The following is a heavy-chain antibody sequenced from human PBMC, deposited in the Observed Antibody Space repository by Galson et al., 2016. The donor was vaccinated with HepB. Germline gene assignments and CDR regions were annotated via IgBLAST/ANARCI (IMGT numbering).Heavy chain of an antibody. CDR1: GYILSSYG. D-gene: IGHD3-9*01. CDR3: ARGSDWEGGYAFDV. Sequence: SCKASGYILSSYGISWVRQAPGQGLEWVGWVSTYNGNTNYAQKFQGRVTMTTDTSTSTAYMELRSLRSDDPAFYYCARGSDWEGGYAFDVWGQGTMVTVSS. CDR2: VSTYNGNT. J-gene: IGHJ3*01. V-gene: IGHV1-18*01.